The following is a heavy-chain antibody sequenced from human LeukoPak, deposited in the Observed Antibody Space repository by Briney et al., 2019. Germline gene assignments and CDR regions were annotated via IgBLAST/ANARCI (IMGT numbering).Heavy chain of an antibody. CDR2: IWYDGSNK. D-gene: IGHD2-2*01. CDR1: GFTFSSYG. Sequence: GGSLRLSCAASGFTFSSYGMHWVRQAPGKGLEWVAVIWYDGSNKYYADSVKGRFTISRDNSKNTLYLQMNSLRAEDTAVYYCAKDRCSSTSCHLFDYWGQATLVTVSS. CDR3: AKDRCSSTSCHLFDY. V-gene: IGHV3-33*06. J-gene: IGHJ4*02.